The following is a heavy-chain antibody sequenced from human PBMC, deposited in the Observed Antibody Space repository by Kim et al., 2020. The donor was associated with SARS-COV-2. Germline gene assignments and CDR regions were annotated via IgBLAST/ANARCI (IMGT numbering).Heavy chain of an antibody. V-gene: IGHV1-18*01. CDR3: ARGKLAAAGPNDY. D-gene: IGHD6-13*01. Sequence: YAQRLQGRVTMTTDTSTSTAYMELRSLRSDDTAVYYCARGKLAAAGPNDYWGQGTLVTVSS. J-gene: IGHJ4*02.